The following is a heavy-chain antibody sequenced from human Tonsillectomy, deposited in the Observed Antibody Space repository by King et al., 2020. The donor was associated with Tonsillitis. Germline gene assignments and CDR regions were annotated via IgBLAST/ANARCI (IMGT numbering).Heavy chain of an antibody. CDR3: ATIRSYSSYDFDS. V-gene: IGHV4-59*01. D-gene: IGHD5-12*01. J-gene: IGHJ4*02. CDR2: IYYSGCT. CDR1: NSSIDSTYY. Sequence: QLQESGPGLVKPSETLSLTCTVSNSSIDSTYYWSWIRQPPGKGLEWSGYIYYSGCTNYNPALVSRVSISVDTSMNKFSLRVTSVTAADTAVYYCATIRSYSSYDFDSWGQGTLVSVSS.